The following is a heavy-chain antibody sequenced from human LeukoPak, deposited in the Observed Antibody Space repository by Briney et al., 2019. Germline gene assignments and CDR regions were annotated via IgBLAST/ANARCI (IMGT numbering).Heavy chain of an antibody. CDR1: GGSISSSNW. Sequence: ASGTLSLTCAVSGGSISSSNWWSWVRQPPGKGLEWIGEIYHSGSTNYNPSLKSRVTISVDKSKNQFSLKLSSVTAADTAVYYCARSYYYDSSGYSRSFDYWGQGTLVTVSS. D-gene: IGHD3-22*01. CDR3: ARSYYYDSSGYSRSFDY. J-gene: IGHJ4*02. V-gene: IGHV4-4*02. CDR2: IYHSGST.